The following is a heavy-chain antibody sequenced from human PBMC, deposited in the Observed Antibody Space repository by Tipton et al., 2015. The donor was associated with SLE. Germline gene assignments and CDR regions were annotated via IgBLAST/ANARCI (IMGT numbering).Heavy chain of an antibody. CDR1: GESFSGYY. D-gene: IGHD3-10*01. Sequence: TLSLTCAVYGESFSGYYWSWIRQPPGKGLEWIGEINHSGSTNYNPSLKSRVTISVDTSKNQFSLKLSPVTAADTAVYYCARSSNLYGSGAGDYWGQGTLVTVSS. J-gene: IGHJ4*02. CDR3: ARSSNLYGSGAGDY. V-gene: IGHV4-34*01. CDR2: INHSGST.